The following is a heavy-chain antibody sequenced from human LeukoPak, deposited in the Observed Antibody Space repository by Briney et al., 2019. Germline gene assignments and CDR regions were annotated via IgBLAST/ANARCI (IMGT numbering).Heavy chain of an antibody. D-gene: IGHD6-19*01. V-gene: IGHV3-11*06. Sequence: PGGSLRLSCAASGFTFSDYYMSWIRQAPGKGLEWVSYISSSSSYTNYADSVKGRFTISRDNAKNSLYLQMNSLRAEDTAVYYCTRDNLGIAVACNDYWGQGTLVTVSS. CDR1: GFTFSDYY. CDR3: TRDNLGIAVACNDY. CDR2: ISSSSSYT. J-gene: IGHJ4*02.